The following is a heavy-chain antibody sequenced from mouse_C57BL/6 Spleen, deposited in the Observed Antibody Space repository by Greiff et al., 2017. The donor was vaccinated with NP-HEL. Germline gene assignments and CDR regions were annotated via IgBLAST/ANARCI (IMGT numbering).Heavy chain of an antibody. CDR2: PGDGDT. CDR3: ARSDSSALYYFDY. V-gene: IGHV1-80*01. Sequence: PGDGDTNYNGKFKGKATLTADKSSSTAYMQLSSLTSEDSAVYFCARSDSSALYYFDYWGQGTTLTVSS. D-gene: IGHD3-2*02. J-gene: IGHJ2*01.